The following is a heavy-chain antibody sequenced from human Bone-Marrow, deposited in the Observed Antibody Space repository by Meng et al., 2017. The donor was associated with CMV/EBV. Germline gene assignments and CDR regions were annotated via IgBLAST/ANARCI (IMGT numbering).Heavy chain of an antibody. D-gene: IGHD2-2*01. V-gene: IGHV3-30-3*01. J-gene: IGHJ6*02. CDR2: ISYDGSNK. CDR3: ARGTDQLLSAYYYYYGMDV. CDR1: GFTFSSYA. Sequence: GGSLRLSCAASGFTFSSYAMHWVRQAPGKGLEWVAVISYDGSNKYYADSVKGRFTISRDTSKNTLYLQMNSLRAEDTAVYYCARGTDQLLSAYYYYYGMDVWGQGTTVTVSS.